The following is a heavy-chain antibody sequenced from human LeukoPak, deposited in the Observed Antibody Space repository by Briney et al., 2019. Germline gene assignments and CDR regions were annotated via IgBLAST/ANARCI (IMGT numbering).Heavy chain of an antibody. CDR1: RDSMSSYY. CDR3: AREGTYGAFDY. Sequence: SETLSLTCTVSRDSMSSYYWNWIRQPPGKGLEWIGYIYDSGSTKYNPSLESRVTISVDTSKNQFSLKLTSVTAADTAVYYCAREGTYGAFDYWGQGTLVTVSS. D-gene: IGHD4/OR15-4a*01. CDR2: IYDSGST. V-gene: IGHV4-59*01. J-gene: IGHJ4*02.